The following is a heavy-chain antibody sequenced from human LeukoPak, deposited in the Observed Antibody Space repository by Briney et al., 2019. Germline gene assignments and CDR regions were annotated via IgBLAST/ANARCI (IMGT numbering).Heavy chain of an antibody. CDR2: IYSGGST. V-gene: IGHV3-53*01. J-gene: IGHJ3*02. Sequence: LLGGSLRLSCAASGFTVSSNYMSWVRQAPGKGLEWVSVIYSGGSTYYADSVKGRFTISRDNSKNTLYLQMNSLRAEDTAVYYCARDLSSSGWYGVGAFDIWGQGTMVTVSS. CDR1: GFTVSSNY. D-gene: IGHD6-19*01. CDR3: ARDLSSSGWYGVGAFDI.